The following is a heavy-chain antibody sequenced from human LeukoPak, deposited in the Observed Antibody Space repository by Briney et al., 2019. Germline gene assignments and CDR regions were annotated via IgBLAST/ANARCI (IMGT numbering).Heavy chain of an antibody. CDR1: GGSISSYY. CDR2: IYNSGST. V-gene: IGHV4-59*08. Sequence: SETLPLTCTVTGGSISSYYWSWIRQPPGKGLEWIGSIYNSGSTNYNPSLKSRVTISADTYKNQFSLKLSSVNAAHTAVYYCARHQSPGYDFWSGYGGRWFDPWGQGTLVTVSS. D-gene: IGHD3-3*01. CDR3: ARHQSPGYDFWSGYGGRWFDP. J-gene: IGHJ5*02.